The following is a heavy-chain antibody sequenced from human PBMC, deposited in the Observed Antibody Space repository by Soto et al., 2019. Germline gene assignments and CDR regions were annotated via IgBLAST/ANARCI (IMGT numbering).Heavy chain of an antibody. V-gene: IGHV4-59*01. D-gene: IGHD4-17*01. CDR1: GGSLSSYY. J-gene: IGHJ4*02. CDR3: ARANYGGNSVY. Sequence: QVQLQESGPGLVKPSVTLSLTCTVSGGSLSSYYWNWIRQPPGKGLEWIGYIYYSGSTNYNPSLNGRVTISVDTSRNQSSLNLSSVTAADTAMYYCARANYGGNSVYWGQGTLVTVSS. CDR2: IYYSGST.